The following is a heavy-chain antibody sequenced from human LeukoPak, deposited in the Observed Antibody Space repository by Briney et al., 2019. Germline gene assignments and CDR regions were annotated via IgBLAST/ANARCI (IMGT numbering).Heavy chain of an antibody. CDR1: GFTFSSYA. V-gene: IGHV3-30-3*01. Sequence: GGSLRLSCAASGFTFSSYAMHWVRQAPGKGLEWVAVISYAGSNKYYADSVKGRFTISRDSSKNTLYLQMNSLRAEDTAVYYCARSPAGYCSGGSCLNNWFDPWGQGTLVTVSS. D-gene: IGHD2-15*01. CDR3: ARSPAGYCSGGSCLNNWFDP. CDR2: ISYAGSNK. J-gene: IGHJ5*02.